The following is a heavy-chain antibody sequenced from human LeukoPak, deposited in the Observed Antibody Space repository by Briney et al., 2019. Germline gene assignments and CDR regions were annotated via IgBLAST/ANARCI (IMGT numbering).Heavy chain of an antibody. J-gene: IGHJ4*02. CDR3: ARVGGSYYVYYFDY. V-gene: IGHV1-2*02. CDR1: GYTFTGYY. D-gene: IGHD1-26*01. Sequence: ASVKVSCKASGYTFTGYYMHGVRQAPGQGLEWVGWINPNSGGTNYAQKFQGRVTMTRDTSISTAYMELSRLRSDDTAVYYCARVGGSYYVYYFDYWGQGTLVTVSS. CDR2: INPNSGGT.